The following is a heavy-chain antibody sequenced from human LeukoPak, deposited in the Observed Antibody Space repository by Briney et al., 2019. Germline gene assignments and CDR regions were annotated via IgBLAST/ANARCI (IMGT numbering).Heavy chain of an antibody. CDR1: GFTFSSYW. D-gene: IGHD4-17*01. J-gene: IGHJ3*02. V-gene: IGHV3-7*03. Sequence: GGSLRLSCAASGFTFSSYWMSWVRQAPGKGLEWVANIKQDGSEKYYADSVKGRFTISRDNAKNSLYLQMNSLRAEDTALYYCARHDYGDYSAFDIWGQGTMVTVSS. CDR3: ARHDYGDYSAFDI. CDR2: IKQDGSEK.